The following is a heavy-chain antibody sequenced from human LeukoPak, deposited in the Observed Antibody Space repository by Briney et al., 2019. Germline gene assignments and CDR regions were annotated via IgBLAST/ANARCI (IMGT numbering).Heavy chain of an antibody. V-gene: IGHV3-23*01. CDR1: GFTFSSYA. CDR2: ISGSGGST. J-gene: IGHJ4*02. D-gene: IGHD3-22*01. CDR3: AKDTARMIVVVISC. Sequence: GGSLRLSCAASGFTFSSYAMSWVRQAPGKGLEWVSAISGSGGSTYYADSVKGRFTIPRDNSKNTLYLQMNSLRAEDTAVYYCAKDTARMIVVVISCWGQGTLVTVSS.